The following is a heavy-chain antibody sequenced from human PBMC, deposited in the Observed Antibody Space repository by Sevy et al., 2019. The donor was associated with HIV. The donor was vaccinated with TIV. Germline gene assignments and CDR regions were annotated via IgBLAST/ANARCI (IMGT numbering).Heavy chain of an antibody. CDR2: IKQDESEK. V-gene: IGHV3-7*03. D-gene: IGHD3-22*01. J-gene: IGHJ4*02. CDR1: GFTFSRYW. Sequence: GGSLRLSCAASGFTFSRYWMTWVRQAPGKGLEWVANIKQDESEKYYVDSVKGRFTISRDNAKNSLYLQMNSLRADDTAVYYCAKDLYYDTSLFDYWGQGTLVTVSS. CDR3: AKDLYYDTSLFDY.